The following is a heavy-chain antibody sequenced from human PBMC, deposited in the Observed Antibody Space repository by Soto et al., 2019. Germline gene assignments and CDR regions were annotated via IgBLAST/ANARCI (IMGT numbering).Heavy chain of an antibody. J-gene: IGHJ6*02. CDR1: GYTFTGYY. Sequence: ASVKVSCKASGYTFTGYYMHWVRQAPGQGLEWMGWINPNSGGTNYAQKFQGWVTMTRDTSISTAYMELSRLRSDDTAVYYCARDYCSGGSCLDNYYYYGMDFWGQGTTVTVSS. CDR2: INPNSGGT. D-gene: IGHD2-15*01. CDR3: ARDYCSGGSCLDNYYYYGMDF. V-gene: IGHV1-2*04.